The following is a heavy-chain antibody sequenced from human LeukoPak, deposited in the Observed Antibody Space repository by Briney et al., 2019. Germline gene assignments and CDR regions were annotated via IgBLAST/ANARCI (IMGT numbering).Heavy chain of an antibody. V-gene: IGHV3-30*03. D-gene: IGHD2-2*01. CDR1: GFTFSSYG. CDR2: ISYDGSNK. J-gene: IGHJ6*03. Sequence: PGGSLRLSCAASGFTFSSYGMHWVRQAPGKGLEWVAVISYDGSNKYYADSVKGRFTISRDNSKNTLYLQMNSLRAEDTAVYYCAREVSIVVVPAAPPSYMDVWGKGTTVTVSS. CDR3: AREVSIVVVPAAPPSYMDV.